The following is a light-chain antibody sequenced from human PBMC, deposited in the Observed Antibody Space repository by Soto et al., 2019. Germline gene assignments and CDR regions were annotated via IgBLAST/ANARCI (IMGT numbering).Light chain of an antibody. V-gene: IGKV3-20*01. J-gene: IGKJ1*01. CDR1: QSVSSSY. CDR2: GAS. CDR3: QQYGSSTWT. Sequence: IVLTHSPGTLSFSPGQRSTLYCSSSQSVSSSYLAWYQQKPGQAPRLLIYGASSRATGIPDRFSGSGSGTDFTLTISRLEPEDFAVYYCQQYGSSTWTFGQGTKVDIK.